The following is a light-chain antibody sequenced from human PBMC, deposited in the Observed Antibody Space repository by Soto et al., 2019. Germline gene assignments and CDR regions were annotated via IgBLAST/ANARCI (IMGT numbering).Light chain of an antibody. J-gene: IGKJ1*01. CDR2: GGY. CDR3: QQYGSSPKT. CDR1: QSVSSSN. V-gene: IGKV3-20*01. Sequence: EIVLTQSPGTLSFSPGERSTLSFSSSQSVSSSNLAWYQQKRGQSPRVIIYGGYTRAAGIPDRFSGGGSGTDFTLTISRLEPEDFAVYYCQQYGSSPKTFGQGTKVDIK.